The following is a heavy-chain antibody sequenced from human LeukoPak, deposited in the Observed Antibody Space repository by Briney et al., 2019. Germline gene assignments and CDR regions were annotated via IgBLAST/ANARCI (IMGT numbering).Heavy chain of an antibody. V-gene: IGHV3-7*03. CDR3: AGGRGWSSDY. D-gene: IGHD6-19*01. J-gene: IGHJ4*02. CDR1: GFTFSSYW. CDR2: IEQDGSEK. Sequence: GGSLRLSCATSGFTFSSYWMNWVRQAPGKGLEWVANIEQDGSEKNYVDSVKGRFTISRDKAKNSLYLQMSSLRAEDTAVYYCAGGRGWSSDYWGQGTLVTVSS.